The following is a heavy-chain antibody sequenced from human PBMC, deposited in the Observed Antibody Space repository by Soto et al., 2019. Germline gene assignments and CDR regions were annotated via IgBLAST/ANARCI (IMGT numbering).Heavy chain of an antibody. CDR1: GGSFSGYY. V-gene: IGHV4-34*01. J-gene: IGHJ4*02. CDR2: INHSGST. CDR3: AGVPYCSGGSCYQVNFDY. D-gene: IGHD2-15*01. Sequence: QVQLQQWGAGLLKPSETLSLTCAVYGGSFSGYYWSWIRQPPGKGLEWIGEINHSGSTNYNPPLKRRVTVSVDTAKNQFSLKLSSVTAADTAVYYCAGVPYCSGGSCYQVNFDYWGQGTLVTVSS.